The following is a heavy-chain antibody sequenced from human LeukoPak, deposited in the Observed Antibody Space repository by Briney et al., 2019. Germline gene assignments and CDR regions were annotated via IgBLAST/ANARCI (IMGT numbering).Heavy chain of an antibody. Sequence: SETLSLTCTVSGGSISSSSYYWGWIRQPPGKGLEWIGSIYYSGSTYYNPSLKSRVTLSVDTSKNQFSLKLSSVTAADTAVYYCARREATKHIFAWSLSHYYFDYWGQGTLVTVSS. CDR1: GGSISSSSYY. V-gene: IGHV4-39*01. J-gene: IGHJ4*02. CDR2: IYYSGST. D-gene: IGHD3-9*01. CDR3: ARREATKHIFAWSLSHYYFDY.